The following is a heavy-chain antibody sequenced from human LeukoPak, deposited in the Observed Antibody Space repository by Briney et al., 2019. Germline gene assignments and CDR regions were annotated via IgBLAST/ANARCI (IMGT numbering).Heavy chain of an antibody. V-gene: IGHV3-20*04. CDR2: INWSGGST. CDR3: ARGTLGYCSSTSCYGDY. D-gene: IGHD2-2*01. J-gene: IGHJ4*02. Sequence: GGSLRLSCAASGFTFDDYGMSWVRQAPGKGLEWVSGINWSGGSTGYADSVKGRFTISRDNAKNSLYLQMNSLRAEDTALYYCARGTLGYCSSTSCYGDYWGQGTLVTVSS. CDR1: GFTFDDYG.